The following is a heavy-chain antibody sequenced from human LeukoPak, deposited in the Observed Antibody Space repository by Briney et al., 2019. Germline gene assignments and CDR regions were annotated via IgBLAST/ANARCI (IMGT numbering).Heavy chain of an antibody. V-gene: IGHV4-34*01. CDR3: ARGAPRYCSSTSCYKGARNWFDP. CDR2: INHSGST. D-gene: IGHD2-2*02. Sequence: SETLSLTCAVYGGSFSGYYWSWVRQPPGKGLEWIGEINHSGSTNYNPSLKSRVTISVDTSKNQFSLKLSSVTAADTAVYYCARGAPRYCSSTSCYKGARNWFDPWGQGTLVTVSS. CDR1: GGSFSGYY. J-gene: IGHJ5*02.